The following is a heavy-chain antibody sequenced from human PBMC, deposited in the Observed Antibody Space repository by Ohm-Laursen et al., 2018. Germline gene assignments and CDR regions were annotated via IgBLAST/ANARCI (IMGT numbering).Heavy chain of an antibody. J-gene: IGHJ4*02. CDR3: ARGKLGITFDY. CDR2: IHSSGST. CDR1: GGSITNYY. Sequence: GTLSLTCTVSGGSITNYYWSWIRQPAGKALEWIGRIHSSGSTSYNPSLKSRVNMSIETSDNQFSLRLASVTAADTAVYYCARGKLGITFDYWGQGTLVTVSS. V-gene: IGHV4-4*07. D-gene: IGHD7-27*01.